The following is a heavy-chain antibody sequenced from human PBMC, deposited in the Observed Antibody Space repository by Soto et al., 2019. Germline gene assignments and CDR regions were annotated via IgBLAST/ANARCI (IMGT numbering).Heavy chain of an antibody. Sequence: SETLSLTCAVYGGSFSGYYWSWIRQPPGKGLEWIGEINHSGSTNYNPSLKSRVTISVDTSKNQFSLKLSSVTAADTAVYYCAAHRIVYYYYYGMDVWGQGTTVTVSS. CDR2: INHSGST. CDR1: GGSFSGYY. V-gene: IGHV4-34*01. J-gene: IGHJ6*02. CDR3: AAHRIVYYYYYGMDV. D-gene: IGHD3-16*02.